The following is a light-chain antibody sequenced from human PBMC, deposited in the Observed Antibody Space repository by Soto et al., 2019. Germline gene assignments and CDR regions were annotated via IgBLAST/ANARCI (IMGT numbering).Light chain of an antibody. Sequence: DVVMTQSPLSLPVTLGQPASISCRSSESLVYSDGNTYLNWFQQRPGQSPRRLIYQVSNRDSGVPDRFSGRGSGTDFTLKISMVEAEDVGFYYCMQATHWPLTFGGGTKVEIK. V-gene: IGKV2-30*01. J-gene: IGKJ4*01. CDR1: ESLVYSDGNTY. CDR3: MQATHWPLT. CDR2: QVS.